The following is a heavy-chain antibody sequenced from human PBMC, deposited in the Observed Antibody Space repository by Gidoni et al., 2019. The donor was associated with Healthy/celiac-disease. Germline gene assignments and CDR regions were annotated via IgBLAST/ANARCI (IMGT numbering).Heavy chain of an antibody. CDR2: INAGNGNT. J-gene: IGHJ6*02. V-gene: IGHV1-3*01. CDR1: GYTFTSYA. D-gene: IGHD5-12*01. CDR3: ARVAPFYYYYGMDV. Sequence: QVQLVQSGAEVKKPGASVKVSCKASGYTFTSYAMHWVRQAPGQRLEWMGWINAGNGNTKYSQKFQGRVTITRDTSASTAYMELSSLRSEDTAVYYCARVAPFYYYYGMDVWGQGTTVTVSS.